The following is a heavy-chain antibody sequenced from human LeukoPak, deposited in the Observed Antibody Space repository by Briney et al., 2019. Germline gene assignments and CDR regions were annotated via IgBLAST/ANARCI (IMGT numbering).Heavy chain of an antibody. CDR1: GGSFSGYY. Sequence: PSETLSLTCGVYGGSFSGYYWSWIRQPPGKGLEWIGEINHGGTTNYNPSLESRVTISVDTSKNQFSLKLSSVTAADTAVYYCARGGGALWFGELPFDYWGQGTLVTVSS. J-gene: IGHJ4*02. CDR2: INHGGTT. CDR3: ARGGGALWFGELPFDY. V-gene: IGHV4-34*01. D-gene: IGHD3-10*01.